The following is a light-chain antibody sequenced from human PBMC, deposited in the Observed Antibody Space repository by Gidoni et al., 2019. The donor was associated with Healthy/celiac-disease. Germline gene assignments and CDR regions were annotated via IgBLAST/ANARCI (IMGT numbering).Light chain of an antibody. J-gene: IGLJ2*01. Sequence: SYELTQPLSVSVALGQTARITCGRNNIGSKNVHWYQQKPGQAPVLVIYRDSNRPSGIPERFSGSNSGNTATLTISRAQAGDEADYYCQVWDSSTARVVFGGGTKLTGL. CDR3: QVWDSSTARVV. CDR1: NIGSKN. V-gene: IGLV3-9*01. CDR2: RDS.